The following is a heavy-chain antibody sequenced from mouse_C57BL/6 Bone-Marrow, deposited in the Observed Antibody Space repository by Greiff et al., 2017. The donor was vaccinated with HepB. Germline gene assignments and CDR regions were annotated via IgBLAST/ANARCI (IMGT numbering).Heavy chain of an antibody. CDR2: IWGDGST. CDR1: GFSFTSYG. Sequence: VKLQESGPGLVAPSQCLSITCNVSGFSFTSYGVSWVRQPPGKGLEWLGVIWGDGSTNYHSALITRLTISKDNSKSQVFLKLNSLQTDDTATYYCAPRGDYGEGYFDVWGTGTTVTVSS. V-gene: IGHV2-3*01. J-gene: IGHJ1*03. D-gene: IGHD2-4*01. CDR3: APRGDYGEGYFDV.